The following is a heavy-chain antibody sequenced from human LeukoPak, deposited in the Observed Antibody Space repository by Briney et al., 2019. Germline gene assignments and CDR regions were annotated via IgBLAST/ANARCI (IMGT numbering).Heavy chain of an antibody. CDR3: ATNRQIMILGVVIMPAFDI. J-gene: IGHJ3*02. CDR1: GYTLTQLS. D-gene: IGHD3-3*01. Sequence: ASVKVSCKVSGYTLTQLSVHWVRQAPGKGLEWMGGFDVEDGEVIYAQKFQGRVTMTEDTSTDTAYMELSSLRSEDTAVYYCATNRQIMILGVVIMPAFDIWGQGTMVTVSS. V-gene: IGHV1-24*01. CDR2: FDVEDGEV.